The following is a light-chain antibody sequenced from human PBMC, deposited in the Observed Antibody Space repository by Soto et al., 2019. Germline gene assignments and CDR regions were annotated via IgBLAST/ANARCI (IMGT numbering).Light chain of an antibody. Sequence: EIVLTQSTGTLPLSPGERATLSCRASQSVSSNYLAWYQQKPGQAPRLVIDDASSRATGIPDRFSGSGSGTDFTLTISRLEPEESAVDYCQQYGPASWTFGLGTKVE. V-gene: IGKV3-20*01. CDR1: QSVSSNY. CDR3: QQYGPASWT. CDR2: DAS. J-gene: IGKJ1*01.